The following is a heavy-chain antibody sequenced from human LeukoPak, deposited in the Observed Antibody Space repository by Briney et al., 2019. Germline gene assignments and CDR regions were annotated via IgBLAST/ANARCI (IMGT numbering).Heavy chain of an antibody. D-gene: IGHD3-22*01. CDR2: INHSGST. V-gene: IGHV4-34*01. Sequence: SETLSLTCAVYGGSFSGYYWSWIRQPPGKGLEWIGEINHSGSTNYNPSLKSRVTISVDTSKNQFSLKLSSVTAADTAVYYCARDYYDSSGRAYYFDYWGQGTLVTVSS. CDR1: GGSFSGYY. J-gene: IGHJ4*02. CDR3: ARDYYDSSGRAYYFDY.